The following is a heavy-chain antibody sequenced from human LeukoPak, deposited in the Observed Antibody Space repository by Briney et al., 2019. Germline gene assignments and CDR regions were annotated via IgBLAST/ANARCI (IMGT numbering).Heavy chain of an antibody. J-gene: IGHJ4*02. CDR2: ISAYNGNT. CDR3: ARDRYRYCSGGSCLWYLYYFDY. Sequence: ASVKVSCKASGYTFTSYGISWVRQAPGQVLEWMGWISAYNGNTNYAQKLQGRVTMTTDTSTSTAYMELRSPRSDDTAVYYCARDRYRYCSGGSCLWYLYYFDYWGQGTLVTVSS. CDR1: GYTFTSYG. D-gene: IGHD2-15*01. V-gene: IGHV1-18*01.